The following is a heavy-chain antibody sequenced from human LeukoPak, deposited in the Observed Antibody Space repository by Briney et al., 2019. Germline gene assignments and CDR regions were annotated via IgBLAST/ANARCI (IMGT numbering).Heavy chain of an antibody. CDR2: ISSSSSYT. D-gene: IGHD3-10*01. V-gene: IGHV3-11*06. Sequence: GGSLRLSCTASGFMFGDHTMSWVRQAPGKGLEWVSYISSSSSYTNYADSVKGRFTISRDNAKNSLYLQMNSLRAEDTAVYYCARGGSYWGQGTLVTVSS. J-gene: IGHJ4*02. CDR3: ARGGSY. CDR1: GFMFGDHT.